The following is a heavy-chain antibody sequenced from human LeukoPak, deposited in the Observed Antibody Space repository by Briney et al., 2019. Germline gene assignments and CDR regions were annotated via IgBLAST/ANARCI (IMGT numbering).Heavy chain of an antibody. D-gene: IGHD3-3*01. Sequence: PSETLSLTCTVSGGSISSYYWSWIRQPPGKGLEWIGYIYTSGSTNYNPSLKSRVTISVDTSKNQFSLKLSSVTAADTAVYYCARTNYDFWSGYYMYYMDVWGKGTTVTVSS. CDR2: IYTSGST. CDR3: ARTNYDFWSGYYMYYMDV. V-gene: IGHV4-4*09. J-gene: IGHJ6*03. CDR1: GGSISSYY.